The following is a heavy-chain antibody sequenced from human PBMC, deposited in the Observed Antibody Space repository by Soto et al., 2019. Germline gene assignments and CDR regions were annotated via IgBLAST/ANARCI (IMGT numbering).Heavy chain of an antibody. D-gene: IGHD2-15*01. J-gene: IGHJ4*02. CDR1: GFTFSSYG. Sequence: QVQLVESGGGVVQPGRSLRLSCAASGFTFSSYGMHWVRQAPGKGLEWVAVIWYDGSNKYYADSVKGRFTISRDNSKNTLYLQMNSVRAEDTAVYYCARDKLRYCSGGSCYMDYWGQGTLVTVSS. CDR2: IWYDGSNK. V-gene: IGHV3-33*01. CDR3: ARDKLRYCSGGSCYMDY.